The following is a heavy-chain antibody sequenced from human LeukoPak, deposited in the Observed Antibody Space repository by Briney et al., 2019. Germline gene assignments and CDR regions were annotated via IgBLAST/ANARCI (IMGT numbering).Heavy chain of an antibody. CDR2: IYYSGST. CDR1: GGSTSSYY. D-gene: IGHD2-2*01. V-gene: IGHV4-59*01. Sequence: PSETLSLTCTVSGGSTSSYYWSWIRQPPGKGLEWIGYIYYSGSTNYNPSLKSRVTISVDTSKNQFSLKLSSVTAADTAVYYCARIGSYCSSTSCYDYWGQGTLVTVSS. CDR3: ARIGSYCSSTSCYDY. J-gene: IGHJ4*02.